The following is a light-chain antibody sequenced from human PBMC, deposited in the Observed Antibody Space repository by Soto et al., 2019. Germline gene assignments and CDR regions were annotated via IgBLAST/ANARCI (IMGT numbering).Light chain of an antibody. CDR1: ESVRSTY. CDR3: QPYFNSPYMYT. V-gene: IGKV3-20*01. Sequence: DIVLTQSPGILSLSPGDRATLSCRSSESVRSTYLAWYQQKRGQAPRLLIYEASSRASGIPDRFSGSGSGKDFTLTISKVEPEDVAVYYCQPYFNSPYMYTFGQGTVLEI. CDR2: EAS. J-gene: IGKJ2*01.